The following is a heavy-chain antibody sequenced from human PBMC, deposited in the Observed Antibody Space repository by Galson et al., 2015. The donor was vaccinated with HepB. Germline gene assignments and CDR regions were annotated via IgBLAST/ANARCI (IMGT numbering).Heavy chain of an antibody. D-gene: IGHD6-19*01. Sequence: SLRLSCAASGFTFSSYGMHWVRQAPGKGLEWLAIISYDGNEKYYADSVEGRFTVSRDNSGNTLFLVMKNLRTDDTAVYYCAKDRWTRRIALGGTDYWGRETLVTVSS. CDR1: GFTFSSYG. J-gene: IGHJ4*02. V-gene: IGHV3-30*18. CDR3: AKDRWTRRIALGGTDY. CDR2: ISYDGNEK.